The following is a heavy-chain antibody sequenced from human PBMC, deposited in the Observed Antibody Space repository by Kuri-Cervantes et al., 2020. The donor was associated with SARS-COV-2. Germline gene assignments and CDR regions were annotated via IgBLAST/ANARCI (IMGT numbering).Heavy chain of an antibody. J-gene: IGHJ5*02. CDR3: AKDLTFVVAAPAVIRATKALPIT. V-gene: IGHV3-23*01. D-gene: IGHD2-2*02. CDR1: GFTFSSYW. CDR2: ISGSGGST. Sequence: ETLSLTCAASGFTFSSYWMHWVRQAPGKGLEWVSAISGSGGSTYYADSVKGRFTISRDNSKNTLYLQMNSLRAEDTAVYYCAKDLTFVVAAPAVIRATKALPITWGQGTLVTVSS.